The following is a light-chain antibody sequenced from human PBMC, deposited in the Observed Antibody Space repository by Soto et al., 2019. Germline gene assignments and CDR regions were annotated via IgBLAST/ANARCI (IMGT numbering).Light chain of an antibody. V-gene: IGKV1-5*01. CDR2: DAS. J-gene: IGKJ1*01. CDR3: QQYKDDAWT. Sequence: DIQLTQSPSTLPASVGDRVTITCRASQRIDRYLAWYQQKPGKAPKLLVYDASTLEGGVPSRFSGSGSATEFILIISSLQPDDFATYYCQQYKDDAWTFGQGTKVDIK. CDR1: QRIDRY.